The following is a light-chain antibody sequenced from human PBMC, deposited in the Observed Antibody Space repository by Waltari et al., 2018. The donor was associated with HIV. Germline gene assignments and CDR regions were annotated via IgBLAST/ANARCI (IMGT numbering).Light chain of an antibody. V-gene: IGKV3-15*01. CDR2: SAS. CDR1: QSVTNN. J-gene: IGKJ5*01. Sequence: DIVMTQSPATLSVSPGERATLSWRASQSVTNNLAWYQQKPGQAPRLLIFSASARASGVPGRFSASGSGTEFTLTISSLQPEDSAVYYCQHYNSRPPLTFGQGTRVEIK. CDR3: QHYNSRPPLT.